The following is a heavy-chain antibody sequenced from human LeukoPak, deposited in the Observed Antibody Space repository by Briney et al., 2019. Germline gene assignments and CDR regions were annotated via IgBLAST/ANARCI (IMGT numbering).Heavy chain of an antibody. CDR3: TRAFHYYDSSGYYGGY. D-gene: IGHD3-22*01. CDR1: GFTFGDYA. Sequence: GGSLRLSCTASGFTFGDYAMSWVRQAPGEGLEWVGFIRSKAYGGTTEYAASVKGRFTISRDDSKSIAYLQMNSLKTEDTAVYYCTRAFHYYDSSGYYGGYWGQGTLVTVSS. J-gene: IGHJ4*02. CDR2: IRSKAYGGTT. V-gene: IGHV3-49*04.